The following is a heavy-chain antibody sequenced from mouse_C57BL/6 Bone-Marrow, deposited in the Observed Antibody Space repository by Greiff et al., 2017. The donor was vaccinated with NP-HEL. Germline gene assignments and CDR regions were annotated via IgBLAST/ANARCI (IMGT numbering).Heavy chain of an antibody. J-gene: IGHJ3*01. CDR3: ARSGRLPPWFAY. V-gene: IGHV1-22*01. CDR1: GYTFTDYN. CDR2: INPNNGGT. Sequence: VQLQQSGPELVKPGASVKMSCKASGYTFTDYNMHWVKQSHGKSLEWIGYINPNNGGTSYNQKFKGKATLTVNKSSSTAYMELRSLTSEDSAVYYCARSGRLPPWFAYWGQGTLFTVSA. D-gene: IGHD3-1*01.